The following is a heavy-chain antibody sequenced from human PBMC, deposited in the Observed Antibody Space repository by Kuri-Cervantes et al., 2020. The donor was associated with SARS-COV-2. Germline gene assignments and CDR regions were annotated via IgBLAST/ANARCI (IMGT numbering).Heavy chain of an antibody. Sequence: SVKVSCKASGGTFSSYAISWVRQAPGQGLEWMGGIIPIFGTANYAQKFQGRVTITADKSTSTAYMELSSLRSEDTAVYYCAIVITIFGVAPYRDGYYYGMGVWGQGTTVTVSS. CDR3: AIVITIFGVAPYRDGYYYGMGV. CDR2: IIPIFGTA. CDR1: GGTFSSYA. J-gene: IGHJ6*02. D-gene: IGHD3-3*01. V-gene: IGHV1-69*06.